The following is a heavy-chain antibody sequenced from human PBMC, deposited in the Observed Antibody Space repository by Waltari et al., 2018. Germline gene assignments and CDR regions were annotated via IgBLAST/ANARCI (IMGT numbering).Heavy chain of an antibody. CDR1: GFTFSSSG. D-gene: IGHD2-8*02. Sequence: QVQLVESGGGVVQPGRSLRLSCAASGFTFSSSGMHWVRQPPGRGLEGVAGISSDGSRKSYADSVKGRFSISRDNSKNSLSLEMNSLRPEDTAVYYCASCTGGNCYYYGFDVWGQGTTVTVSS. CDR3: ASCTGGNCYYYGFDV. J-gene: IGHJ6*02. CDR2: ISSDGSRK. V-gene: IGHV3-30*03.